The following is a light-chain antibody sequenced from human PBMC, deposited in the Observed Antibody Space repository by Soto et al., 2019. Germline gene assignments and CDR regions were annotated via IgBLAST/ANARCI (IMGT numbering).Light chain of an antibody. CDR3: QQYGSSPLT. J-gene: IGKJ4*01. V-gene: IGKV3-20*01. CDR1: QSVSNNY. CDR2: GAS. Sequence: EIVLTQSPGTLSLSPGERATLSCRASQSVSNNYLAWYQQKPGQAPRLLISGASSRATGILDRFNGSGSGTDFTLTISRLEPEDFAVHDCQQYGSSPLTFGGGTKVEIK.